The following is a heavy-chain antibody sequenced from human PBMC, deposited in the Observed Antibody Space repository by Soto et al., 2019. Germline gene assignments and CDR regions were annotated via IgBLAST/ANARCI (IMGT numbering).Heavy chain of an antibody. J-gene: IGHJ4*02. CDR2: INAGNGNT. Sequence: SVKVSCKDSGYTKTSYARHWVRQETGQRLEWMGWINAGNGNTKYSQKFQGRVTMTRNTSISTAYVELSSLRSEDTAVYYCARTLYGDNVDYWGQGTLVTVSS. D-gene: IGHD4-17*01. CDR1: GYTKTSYA. V-gene: IGHV1-3*01. CDR3: ARTLYGDNVDY.